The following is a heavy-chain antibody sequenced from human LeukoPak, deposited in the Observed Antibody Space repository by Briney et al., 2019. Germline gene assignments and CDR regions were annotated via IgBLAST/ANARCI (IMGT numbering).Heavy chain of an antibody. CDR3: AKGYDSSGYGDAFDI. D-gene: IGHD3-22*01. V-gene: IGHV3-9*03. CDR2: INWNSGSI. Sequence: GGSLRLSCAASGFTFDDYAMHWVRQAPGKGLEWVSGINWNSGSIGYADSVKGRFTISRDNAKNSLYLQMNSLRAEDMALYYCAKGYDSSGYGDAFDIWGQGTMVTVSS. CDR1: GFTFDDYA. J-gene: IGHJ3*02.